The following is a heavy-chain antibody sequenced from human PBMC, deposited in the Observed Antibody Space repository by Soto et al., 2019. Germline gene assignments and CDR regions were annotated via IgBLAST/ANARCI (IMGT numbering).Heavy chain of an antibody. J-gene: IGHJ6*03. V-gene: IGHV3-30*18. CDR1: GFTFSRHN. D-gene: IGHD3-10*01. CDR3: AKGGFEYSGIFQDYLDV. Sequence: QVQLVESGGGVVQPGRSLRLSCGASGFTFSRHNIHWVRQAPGKGLEWVAAVLYDGSNEYYADSVKGRFTISRDNSKNSMYLQMNSLRAEDTAVYYCAKGGFEYSGIFQDYLDVWGKGTTVTVS. CDR2: VLYDGSNE.